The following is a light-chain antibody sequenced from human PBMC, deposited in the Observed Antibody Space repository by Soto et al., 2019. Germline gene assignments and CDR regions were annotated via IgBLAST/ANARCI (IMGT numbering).Light chain of an antibody. CDR1: QHITNY. V-gene: IGKV1-33*01. CDR2: DAS. Sequence: DIQMTQSPSSLSASVGDRVTITCPAGQHITNYLNWYQQKPGKAPKLLIYDASNLETGVPSSFSGSGSGTDFTFTICSLQPEEVATYYCQQYDNLPITFGQGTRLDIK. CDR3: QQYDNLPIT. J-gene: IGKJ5*01.